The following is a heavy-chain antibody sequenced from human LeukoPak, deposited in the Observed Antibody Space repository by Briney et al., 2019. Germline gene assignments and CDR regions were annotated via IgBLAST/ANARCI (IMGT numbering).Heavy chain of an antibody. J-gene: IGHJ4*02. CDR1: GGSISSGSYY. CDR3: ARARYYYDSSDYPYYFDY. D-gene: IGHD3-22*01. CDR2: IYTSGST. Sequence: SQTLSLTCTVSGGSISSGSYYWSWIRQPAGKGLEWIGRIYTSGSTNYNPSLKSRVTISVDTSKNQFSLKLSSVTAADTAVYYCARARYYYDSSDYPYYFDYWGQGTLVTVSS. V-gene: IGHV4-61*02.